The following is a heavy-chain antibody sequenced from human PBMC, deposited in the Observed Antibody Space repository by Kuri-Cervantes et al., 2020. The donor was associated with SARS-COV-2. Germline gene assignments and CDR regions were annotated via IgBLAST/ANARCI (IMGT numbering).Heavy chain of an antibody. CDR2: IKQDGSEK. Sequence: GESLKISCAASGFTFSSYWMSWVRQAPGKGLEWVANIKQDGSEKYYVDSVKGRFTISRDNAKNSLYLQMNSLRAEDTAVYYCARWGAAADNYYYYGMDVWGQGTTVTVSS. CDR3: ARWGAAADNYYYYGMDV. D-gene: IGHD6-13*01. J-gene: IGHJ6*02. V-gene: IGHV3-7*03. CDR1: GFTFSSYW.